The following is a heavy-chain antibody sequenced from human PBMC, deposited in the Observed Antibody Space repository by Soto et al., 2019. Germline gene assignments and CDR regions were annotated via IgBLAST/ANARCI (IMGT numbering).Heavy chain of an antibody. D-gene: IGHD2-2*02. CDR2: IYHSGST. V-gene: IGHV4-30-2*01. CDR3: ARDNRYRKNVDYFDY. CDR1: GGSISSGGYS. J-gene: IGHJ4*02. Sequence: KPSETLSLTCAVSGGSISSGGYSWSWIRQPPGKGLEWIGYIYHSGSTYYNPSLKSRVTISVDRSKNQFSLKLSSVTAADTSVYYCARDNRYRKNVDYFDYWGQGTLVTVSS.